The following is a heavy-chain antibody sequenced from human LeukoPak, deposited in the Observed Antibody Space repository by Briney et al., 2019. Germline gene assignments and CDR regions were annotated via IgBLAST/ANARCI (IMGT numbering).Heavy chain of an antibody. CDR3: ARHRPDYGDYVAYFDY. Sequence: SETLSLTCTVSGVSISSSSYYWGWIRQPPGKGLEWIGTIYYSGSTYYNPSLKSQLTISVDTSKNQFSLKLSSVTAADTAVYYCARHRPDYGDYVAYFDYWGQGALVTVSS. V-gene: IGHV4-39*01. D-gene: IGHD4-17*01. J-gene: IGHJ4*02. CDR1: GVSISSSSYY. CDR2: IYYSGST.